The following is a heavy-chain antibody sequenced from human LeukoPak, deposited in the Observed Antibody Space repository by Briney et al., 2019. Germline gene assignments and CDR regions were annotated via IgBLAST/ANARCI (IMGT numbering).Heavy chain of an antibody. V-gene: IGHV4-59*01. D-gene: IGHD4-11*01. Sequence: SETLSLTCTVSGGSISSYYWSWFRQPPGKGLEWIGYIYYSGSTNYNPSLKSRVTISVDTSKNQFSLKLSSVTAADTAVYYCARDPTVTRPYYYGMDVWGQGTTVTVSS. J-gene: IGHJ6*02. CDR2: IYYSGST. CDR3: ARDPTVTRPYYYGMDV. CDR1: GGSISSYY.